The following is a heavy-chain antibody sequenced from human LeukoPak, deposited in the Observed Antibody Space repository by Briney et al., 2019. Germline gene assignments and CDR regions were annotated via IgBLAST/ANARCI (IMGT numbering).Heavy chain of an antibody. V-gene: IGHV1-8*01. Sequence: ASVKVSCKASGYTFSNYDVIRVRQAPGQGLEWMGWMNPNSGNTGYVQRFQGRVTMTGDTSMSTAYMELSSLMSDDTAVYYCARAVRNQLLSDYWGQGTLVTVSS. CDR3: ARAVRNQLLSDY. D-gene: IGHD2-2*01. CDR2: MNPNSGNT. J-gene: IGHJ4*02. CDR1: GYTFSNYD.